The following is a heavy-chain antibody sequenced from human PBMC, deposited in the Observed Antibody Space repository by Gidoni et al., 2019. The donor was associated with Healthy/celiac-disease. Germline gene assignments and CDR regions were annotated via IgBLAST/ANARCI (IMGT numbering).Heavy chain of an antibody. Sequence: QVQLVESGGGVVQHGWPLRLSWAASGLTFGSYGVHWFRQDPGKGREWVAVIWYDESNKYYAASVKGRFTISRDNSKNTLYLQMNSLRAEDTAVYYCARGFVGVPAAILTFGMDVWGQGTTVTVSS. CDR1: GLTFGSYG. CDR3: ARGFVGVPAAILTFGMDV. D-gene: IGHD2-2*01. CDR2: IWYDESNK. J-gene: IGHJ6*02. V-gene: IGHV3-33*01.